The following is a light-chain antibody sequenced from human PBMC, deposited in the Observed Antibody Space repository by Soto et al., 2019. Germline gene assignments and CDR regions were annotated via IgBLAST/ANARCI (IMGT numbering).Light chain of an antibody. CDR3: CSYAGPYTWV. CDR2: DVN. CDR1: SSDVGHDNF. V-gene: IGLV2-11*01. Sequence: QSALTQPRSVSGSPGQSVTISCTGTSSDVGHDNFVSWYRQHPGKAPKLMFYDVNKWPSGVPDRFSGSKSGNTASLTIHGLQAEDEADYYCCSYAGPYTWVFGGGTKLTFL. J-gene: IGLJ3*02.